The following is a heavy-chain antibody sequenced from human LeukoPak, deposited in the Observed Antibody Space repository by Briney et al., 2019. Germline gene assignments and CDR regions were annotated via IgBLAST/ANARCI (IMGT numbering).Heavy chain of an antibody. D-gene: IGHD3-16*01. J-gene: IGHJ4*02. CDR3: ARFDYGAPDY. Sequence: SQTLSLTCAISGDSVSSNSAAWNWIRQSPSRGLEWLGRTYYRSKWYNDYTVSVNSRISINPDTSKNQFSLQLKSVTPEDTVVYYCARFDYGAPDYWGQGTLVTVSS. CDR1: GDSVSSNSAA. V-gene: IGHV6-1*01. CDR2: TYYRSKWYN.